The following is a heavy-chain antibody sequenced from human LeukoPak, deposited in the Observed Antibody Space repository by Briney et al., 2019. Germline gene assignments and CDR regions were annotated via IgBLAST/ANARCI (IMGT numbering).Heavy chain of an antibody. V-gene: IGHV4-39*07. CDR1: GGSISSGSYY. CDR2: INHSGST. J-gene: IGHJ4*02. CDR3: ARGGPFDY. Sequence: PSETLSLTCTVSGGSISSGSYYWSWIRQPPGKGLEWIGEINHSGSTNYNPSLKSRVTISVDTSKNQFSLKLSSVTAADTAVYYCARGGPFDYWGQGTLVTVSS.